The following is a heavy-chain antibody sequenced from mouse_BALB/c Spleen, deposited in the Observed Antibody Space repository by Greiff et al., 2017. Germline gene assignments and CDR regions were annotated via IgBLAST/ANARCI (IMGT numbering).Heavy chain of an antibody. CDR2: IAPGSGST. D-gene: IGHD2-1*01. CDR3: ARDRNGNFYAMDY. Sequence: DLVKPGASVKLSCKASGYTFTSYWINWIKQRPGQGLEWIGRIAPGSGSTYYNEMFKGKATLTVDTSSSTAYIQLSSLSSEDSAFYFCARDRNGNFYAMDYWGQGTSVTVSS. V-gene: IGHV1S41*01. CDR1: GYTFTSYW. J-gene: IGHJ4*01.